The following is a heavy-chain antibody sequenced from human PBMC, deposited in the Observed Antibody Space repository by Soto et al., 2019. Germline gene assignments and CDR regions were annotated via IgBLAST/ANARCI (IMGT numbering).Heavy chain of an antibody. Sequence: LSLTCAVYGGSFSGYYWSWIRQPPGKGLEWIGEINHSGSTNYNPSLKSRVTISVDTSKNQFSLKLSSVTAADTAVYYCAISLTSDAKRTDTAMVTDYYYGMDVWGQGTTVTVFS. D-gene: IGHD5-18*01. CDR2: INHSGST. V-gene: IGHV4-34*01. J-gene: IGHJ6*02. CDR3: AISLTSDAKRTDTAMVTDYYYGMDV. CDR1: GGSFSGYY.